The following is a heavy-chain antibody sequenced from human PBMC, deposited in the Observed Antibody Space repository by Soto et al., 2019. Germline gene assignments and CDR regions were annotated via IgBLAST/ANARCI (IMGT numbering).Heavy chain of an antibody. Sequence: ECLNLYCTGSGYRFTSYWIGGVGQMTGKGLEWMGIIYPGDSDTRYSPSFQGQVTISADKSISTAYLQWSSLKASDTAMYYCYRYNWNSYYYGMDVWGQGTTVTVSS. CDR1: GYRFTSYW. J-gene: IGHJ6*02. D-gene: IGHD1-20*01. CDR3: YRYNWNSYYYGMDV. V-gene: IGHV5-51*01. CDR2: IYPGDSDT.